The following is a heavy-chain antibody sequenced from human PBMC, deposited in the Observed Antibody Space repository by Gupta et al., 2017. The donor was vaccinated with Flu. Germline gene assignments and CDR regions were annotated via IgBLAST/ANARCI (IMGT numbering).Heavy chain of an antibody. CDR2: IYYSGST. V-gene: IGHV4-31*03. J-gene: IGHJ6*02. Sequence: QVQLQESGPGLVKPSQTLSLTCTVSGGSISSGGYYWSWIRQHPGKGLEWIGYIYYSGSTYYNPSLKSRVTISVDTSKNQFSLKLSSVTAADTAVYYCASASGSYYNVMSANYYYYGMDVWGQGTTVTVSS. CDR1: GGSISSGGYY. CDR3: ASASGSYYNVMSANYYYYGMDV. D-gene: IGHD3-10*01.